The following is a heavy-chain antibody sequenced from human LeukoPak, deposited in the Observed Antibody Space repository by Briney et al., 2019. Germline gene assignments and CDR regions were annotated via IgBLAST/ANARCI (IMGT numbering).Heavy chain of an antibody. J-gene: IGHJ4*02. Sequence: GGSLRLSCAASGFTFGTYSMNWVRQAPGKGLEWVSSICSSSGYKYYADSVKGRFTISRDNAKNSLYLQMNSLRGEDTAVYYCARVLGNYYDGSGPSLYWGQGTLATVSS. CDR1: GFTFGTYS. V-gene: IGHV3-21*01. D-gene: IGHD3-22*01. CDR3: ARVLGNYYDGSGPSLY. CDR2: ICSSSGYK.